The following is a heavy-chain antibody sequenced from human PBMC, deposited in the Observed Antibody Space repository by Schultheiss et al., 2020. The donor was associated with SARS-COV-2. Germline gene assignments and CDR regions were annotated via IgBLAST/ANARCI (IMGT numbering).Heavy chain of an antibody. J-gene: IGHJ1*01. Sequence: GESLKISCKGSGYSFTSYWIGWVRQMPGKGLEWMGIIYPGDSDTRYSPSFQGQVTISADKSISTAYLQWSSLKASDTAMYYCAISIGELGADTEYFQHWGQGTLVTVSS. CDR3: AISIGELGADTEYFQH. CDR2: IYPGDSDT. CDR1: GYSFTSYW. D-gene: IGHD1-26*01. V-gene: IGHV5-51*01.